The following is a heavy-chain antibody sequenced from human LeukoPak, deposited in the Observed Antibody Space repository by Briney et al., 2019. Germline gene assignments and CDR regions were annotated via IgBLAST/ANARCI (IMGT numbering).Heavy chain of an antibody. D-gene: IGHD2-2*01. CDR1: GYTFTGYY. CDR3: ARAKYCSSTSCYQFDP. Sequence: GASVKVSCKASGYTFTGYYMHWVRQAPGQGLEWMGWINPNSGGTNYARKFQGRVTMTRDTSISTAYMELSRLRSDDTAVYYCARAKYCSSTSCYQFDPWGQGTLVTVSS. J-gene: IGHJ5*02. CDR2: INPNSGGT. V-gene: IGHV1-2*02.